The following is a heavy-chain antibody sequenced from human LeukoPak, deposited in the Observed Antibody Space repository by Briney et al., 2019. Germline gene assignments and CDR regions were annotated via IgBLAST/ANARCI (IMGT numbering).Heavy chain of an antibody. Sequence: GGSLRLSCAASGFTFNNYAMNWVRQAPGKGLEWLSSINDGVGNTFYADSVKGRFTISRDNSKNTLYLQMNSLRAEDTAVYYCAKSRGGYSYGKIDYWGQGTLATVSS. CDR3: AKSRGGYSYGKIDY. J-gene: IGHJ4*02. V-gene: IGHV3-23*01. CDR1: GFTFNNYA. CDR2: INDGVGNT. D-gene: IGHD5-18*01.